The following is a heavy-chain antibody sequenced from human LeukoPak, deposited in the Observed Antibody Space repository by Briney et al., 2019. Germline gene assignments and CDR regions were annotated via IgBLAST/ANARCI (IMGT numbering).Heavy chain of an antibody. CDR1: GGSFSGYY. V-gene: IGHV4-34*01. CDR3: ARGERRYSSSWYF. D-gene: IGHD6-13*01. Sequence: SETLSLTCAVYGGSFSGYYWSWTRQPPGKGLEWIGEINHSGSTNYNPSLKSRVTISVDTSKNQFSLKLSSVTAADTAVYYCARGERRYSSSWYFWGQGTLVTVSS. CDR2: INHSGST. J-gene: IGHJ4*02.